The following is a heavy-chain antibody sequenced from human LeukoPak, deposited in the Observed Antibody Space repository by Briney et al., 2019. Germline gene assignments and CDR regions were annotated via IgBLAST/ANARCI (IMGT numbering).Heavy chain of an antibody. V-gene: IGHV1-8*01. CDR1: GYTFISYD. CDR3: ARGTFYDSGGYYYVVDY. Sequence: ASVKVSCKASGYTFISYDINWVRQATGQGLAWMGWMNPNSGNTGYAQKFQGRVTMTRNTSISTAYMELSSLRSEDTAVYYCARGTFYDSGGYYYVVDYWGQGTLVSVSS. D-gene: IGHD3-22*01. CDR2: MNPNSGNT. J-gene: IGHJ4*02.